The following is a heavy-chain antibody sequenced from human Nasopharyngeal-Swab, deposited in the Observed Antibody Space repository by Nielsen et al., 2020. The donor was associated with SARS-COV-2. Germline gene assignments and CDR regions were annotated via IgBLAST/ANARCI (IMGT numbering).Heavy chain of an antibody. J-gene: IGHJ4*02. V-gene: IGHV1-8*01. CDR2: MNPNSGNT. CDR1: GYTFTSYD. CDR3: ARGRKRADYYDSSGTGPGV. Sequence: ASVKVSCKASGYTFTSYDINWVRQATGQGLEWMGWMNPNSGNTGYAQKFQGRVTMTRNTSISTAYMELSSLRSEDTAVYYCARGRKRADYYDSSGTGPGVWGQGTLVTVSS. D-gene: IGHD3-22*01.